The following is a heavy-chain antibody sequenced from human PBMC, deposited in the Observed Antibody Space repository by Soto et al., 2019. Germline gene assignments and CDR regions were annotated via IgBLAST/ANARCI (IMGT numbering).Heavy chain of an antibody. CDR3: ARAHGSGWGAFDI. V-gene: IGHV4-30-2*01. D-gene: IGHD3-10*01. CDR1: GGSISSGGYS. Sequence: SEPLSLTCAVSGGSISSGGYSWSWIRQPPGKGLEWIGYIYHSGNTYYNPSLKSRVTISVDRSKNQFSLKLSSVTAADTAVYYCARAHGSGWGAFDIWGQGTMVTVSS. CDR2: IYHSGNT. J-gene: IGHJ3*02.